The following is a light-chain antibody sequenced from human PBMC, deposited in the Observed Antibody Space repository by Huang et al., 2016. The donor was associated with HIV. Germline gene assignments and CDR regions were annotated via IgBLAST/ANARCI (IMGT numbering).Light chain of an antibody. CDR1: QSVSSSY. CDR2: GAS. V-gene: IGKV3-20*01. J-gene: IGKJ5*01. Sequence: EIVLTQSPDTLSLSPGERATLSCRASQSVSSSYLAWYHQRPGHAPRLLIYGASSRATGIPDRFSGSGSGTDFTLTISRLEPEDFAVYYCQQYGTSPPVTFGQGTRLEIK. CDR3: QQYGTSPPVT.